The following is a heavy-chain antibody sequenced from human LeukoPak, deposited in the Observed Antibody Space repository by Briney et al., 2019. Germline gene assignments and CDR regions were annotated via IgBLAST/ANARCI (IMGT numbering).Heavy chain of an antibody. D-gene: IGHD2-2*01. V-gene: IGHV3-30*12. CDR2: ISYDGSNK. CDR3: AHGSMYQLDY. Sequence: GGSLRLSCAASGFIFSSYGMHWVRQAPGKGLEWVAVISYDGSNKYYADSVKGRFTISRDNSKNTLYLQMNSLRAEDAAVYYCAHGSMYQLDYWGQGTLATVSS. J-gene: IGHJ4*02. CDR1: GFIFSSYG.